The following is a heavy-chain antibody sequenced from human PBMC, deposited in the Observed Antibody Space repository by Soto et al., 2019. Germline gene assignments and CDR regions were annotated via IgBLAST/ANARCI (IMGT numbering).Heavy chain of an antibody. J-gene: IGHJ3*01. CDR2: VVPMYETP. V-gene: IGHV1-69*13. D-gene: IGHD6-19*01. Sequence: GASVKVSCKASGGTFSSSSISWVRQAPGQGPEWIGGVVPMYETPVYSQKFHGRITITADDSTTSVYMELSSLRSEDTATYFCARERGDRPVAGSDAFDFCGQGTVVTVSS. CDR1: GGTFSSSS. CDR3: ARERGDRPVAGSDAFDF.